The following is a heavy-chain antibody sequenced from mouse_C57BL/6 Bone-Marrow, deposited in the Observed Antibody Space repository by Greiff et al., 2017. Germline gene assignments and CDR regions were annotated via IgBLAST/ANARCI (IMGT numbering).Heavy chain of an antibody. V-gene: IGHV1-64*01. CDR3: ARSEYYGSSYSRFAY. J-gene: IGHJ3*01. CDR1: GYTFTSYW. D-gene: IGHD1-1*01. Sequence: QVQLQQPGAELVKPGASVKLSCKASGYTFTSYWMHWVKQRPGQGLEWIGMIHPNSGSTNYNEKFKSKATLTVDKSSSTAYMQLSSLTSEDSAVYYCARSEYYGSSYSRFAYWGQGTLVTVSA. CDR2: IHPNSGST.